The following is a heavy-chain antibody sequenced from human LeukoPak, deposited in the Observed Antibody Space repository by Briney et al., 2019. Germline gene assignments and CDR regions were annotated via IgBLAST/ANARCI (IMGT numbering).Heavy chain of an antibody. CDR3: ARHLLMGKNYYYYGMDV. CDR1: GYSFTSYW. CDR2: IYPGDSDT. J-gene: IGHJ6*02. V-gene: IGHV5-51*01. D-gene: IGHD2-8*01. Sequence: PGESQKISCKGSGYSFTSYWIGWVRQMPGKGLEWMGIIYPGDSDTRYSPSFQGQVTISADKSISTAYLQWSSLKASDTAMYYCARHLLMGKNYYYYGMDVWGQGTTVTVSS.